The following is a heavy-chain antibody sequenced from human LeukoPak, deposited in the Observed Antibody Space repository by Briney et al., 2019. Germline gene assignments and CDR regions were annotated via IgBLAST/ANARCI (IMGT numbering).Heavy chain of an antibody. J-gene: IGHJ5*02. D-gene: IGHD3-16*01. CDR3: ARELLLVGLCNWFDP. CDR1: GFTFDDHA. V-gene: IGHV3-9*01. CDR2: ISWKSGSI. Sequence: PGGSLRLSCTASGFTFDDHALHWVRQAPGKGLEWVSGISWKSGSIGYADSVKGRFSISRDNAKNSLYLQMNSLRAEDTAVYYCARELLLVGLCNWFDPWGQGTLVTVSS.